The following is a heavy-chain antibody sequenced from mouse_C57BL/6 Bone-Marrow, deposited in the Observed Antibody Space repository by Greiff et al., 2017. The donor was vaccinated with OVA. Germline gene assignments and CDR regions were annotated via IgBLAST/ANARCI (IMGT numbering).Heavy chain of an antibody. CDR3: ARTGAYYGYDGAWFAY. D-gene: IGHD2-9*01. J-gene: IGHJ3*01. V-gene: IGHV1-26*01. CDR1: GYTFTDYY. Sequence: EVQLQQSGPELVKPGASVKISCKASGYTFTDYYMNWVKQSHGKSLEWIGDINPNNGGTSYNQKFKGKATLTVDKSSSTAYMELRSLTSEDSAVYYCARTGAYYGYDGAWFAYWGQGTLVTVSA. CDR2: INPNNGGT.